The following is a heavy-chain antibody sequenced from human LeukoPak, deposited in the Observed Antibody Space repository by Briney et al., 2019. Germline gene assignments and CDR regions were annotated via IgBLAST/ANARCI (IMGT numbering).Heavy chain of an antibody. V-gene: IGHV4-30-4*01. Sequence: SETLSLTCTVSGGSISSGDYYWSWIRQPPGKGLEWIGYIYYSGSTYYNPSLKSRVTISVDTSKNQFSLKLSSVTAADTAVYYCARDYYDRGYLDYWGQGTLVTVSS. CDR2: IYYSGST. J-gene: IGHJ4*02. D-gene: IGHD3-22*01. CDR3: ARDYYDRGYLDY. CDR1: GGSISSGDYY.